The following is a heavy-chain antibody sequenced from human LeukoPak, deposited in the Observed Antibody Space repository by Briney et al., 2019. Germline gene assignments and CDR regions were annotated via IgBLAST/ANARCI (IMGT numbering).Heavy chain of an antibody. CDR1: GFTFSSYA. V-gene: IGHV3-23*01. J-gene: IGHJ6*03. D-gene: IGHD2-2*01. CDR2: ISGSGGST. CDR3: AKQYCSSTSCYRDYYMDV. Sequence: GGSLRLSCAASGFTFSSYAMTWVRQAPGKGLEWVSAISGSGGSTYYADSVKGRFTISRDNSKNTLYLQMNSLRAEDTAVYYCAKQYCSSTSCYRDYYMDVWGKGTTVTISS.